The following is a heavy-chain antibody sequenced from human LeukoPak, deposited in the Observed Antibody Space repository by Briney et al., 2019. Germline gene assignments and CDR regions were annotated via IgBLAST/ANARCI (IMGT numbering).Heavy chain of an antibody. CDR1: GVTFSSYA. J-gene: IGHJ4*02. Sequence: GRILRLSCAVSGVTFSSYAMHWGRQAPGKGLGSVGVISYDASNKYYADSVKGRFTISRDNSKNTLYLQMNSLRPEDTAVYYCARGTHWVKDDSSGWFEDYWGQGTLVTVSS. D-gene: IGHD6-19*01. V-gene: IGHV3-30-3*01. CDR2: ISYDASNK. CDR3: ARGTHWVKDDSSGWFEDY.